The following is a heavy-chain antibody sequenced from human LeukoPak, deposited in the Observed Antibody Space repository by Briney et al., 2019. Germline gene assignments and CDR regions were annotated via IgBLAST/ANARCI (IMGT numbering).Heavy chain of an antibody. Sequence: ASVTVSCKASGYTFISYAMNWVRQAPGQGLEWMGWINTNTGNPTYAQGFTGRFVFSLDTSVSTAYLQISSLKAEDTAVYYCARPGWELLRLWGDAFDIWGQGTMVTVSS. CDR3: ARPGWELLRLWGDAFDI. D-gene: IGHD1-26*01. J-gene: IGHJ3*02. CDR1: GYTFISYA. V-gene: IGHV7-4-1*02. CDR2: INTNTGNP.